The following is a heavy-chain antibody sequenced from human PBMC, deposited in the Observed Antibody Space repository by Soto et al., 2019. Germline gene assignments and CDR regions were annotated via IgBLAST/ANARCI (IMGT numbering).Heavy chain of an antibody. Sequence: QVQLQESGPGLVKPSQTLSLTCTVSGGSISSGDYYWSWIRQPPGKGLEWIGYIYYSGSTYYNPALRSRVTRPVDTSKNQFPRKLSRGTAADTAVYYCARDGGGGYGSGSALDYWGQGTLVTVSS. CDR3: ARDGGGGYGSGSALDY. J-gene: IGHJ4*02. D-gene: IGHD3-10*01. CDR1: GGSISSGDYY. CDR2: IYYSGST. V-gene: IGHV4-30-4*01.